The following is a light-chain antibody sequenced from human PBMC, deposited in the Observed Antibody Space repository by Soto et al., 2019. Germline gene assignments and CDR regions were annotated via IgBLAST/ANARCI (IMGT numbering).Light chain of an antibody. CDR3: EQYNAFPLT. CDR1: QGISNY. CDR2: AES. J-gene: IGKJ4*01. Sequence: DIQMTQSPSSLSASVGYRVTITCRASQGISNYLAWLQQKPGKAPKSLIYAESSLQSGAPSKFSGSGSGTAFNHTISSRQPEDSATYFVEQYNAFPLTFGGGTMVEIK. V-gene: IGKV1-16*02.